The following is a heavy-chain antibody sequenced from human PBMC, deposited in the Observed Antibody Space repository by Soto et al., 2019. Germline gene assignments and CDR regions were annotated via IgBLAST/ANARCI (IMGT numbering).Heavy chain of an antibody. CDR2: ISYDGTNK. CDR3: GRERVVPAAGPAGLVV. J-gene: IGHJ4*01. D-gene: IGHD2-2*01. CDR1: GFTFSRYA. Sequence: PGGSLRLSCAASGFTFSRYAMHWVRQAPGKGLEWVAVISYDGTNKYYADSVKGRFTISRDNPKNTLYLQMNSLRAEDTAMYYFGRERVVPAAGPAGLVVWGPGTLVTVSS. V-gene: IGHV3-30-3*01.